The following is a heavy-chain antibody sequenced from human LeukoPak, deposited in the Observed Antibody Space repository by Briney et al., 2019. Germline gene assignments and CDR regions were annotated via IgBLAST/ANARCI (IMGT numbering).Heavy chain of an antibody. Sequence: SGTLSLTCTVSGGSISSSSYYWGWIRQPPGKGLEWIGSIYYSGSTYYNPSLKSRVTISVDTSKNQFSLKLSSVTAADTAVYYCASTRNFQYDFWSGYSYWGQGTLVTVSS. D-gene: IGHD3-3*01. CDR2: IYYSGST. V-gene: IGHV4-39*01. CDR3: ASTRNFQYDFWSGYSY. J-gene: IGHJ4*02. CDR1: GGSISSSSYY.